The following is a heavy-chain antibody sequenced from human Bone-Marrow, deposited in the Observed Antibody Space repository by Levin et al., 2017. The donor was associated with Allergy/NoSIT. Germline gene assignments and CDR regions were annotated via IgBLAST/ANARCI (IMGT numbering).Heavy chain of an antibody. CDR1: GFTVSDNY. CDR2: LYSGGTTT. D-gene: IGHD2-2*01. Sequence: LSLTCAASGFTVSDNYMSWVRQAPGKGLEWVSVLYSGGTTTFYADSVRGRFTISRDNSKNTLFLQMDSLRAEDTAIYYCARYCSSATCYFDAFDVWGQGTLVTVSS. V-gene: IGHV3-53*01. CDR3: ARYCSSATCYFDAFDV. J-gene: IGHJ3*01.